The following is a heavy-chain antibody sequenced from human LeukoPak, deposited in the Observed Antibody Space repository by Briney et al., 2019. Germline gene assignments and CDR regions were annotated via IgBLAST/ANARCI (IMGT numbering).Heavy chain of an antibody. CDR1: GYAFTNYD. CDR2: MHPDNGNT. V-gene: IGHV1-8*01. CDR3: ARGHGSAFDP. Sequence: ASMKVSCKTSGYAFTNYDINWVRQAPGQGLEWMGWMHPDNGNTGYAQKFQGRVTMTRNTSITTAYMELRSLRSDDTAVYYCARGHGSAFDPWGQGTLVTVSS. D-gene: IGHD3-10*01. J-gene: IGHJ5*02.